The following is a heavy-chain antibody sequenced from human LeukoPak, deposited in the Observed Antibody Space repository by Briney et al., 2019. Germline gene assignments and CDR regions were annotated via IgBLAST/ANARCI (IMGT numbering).Heavy chain of an antibody. CDR1: GFIFSDYY. J-gene: IGHJ3*02. V-gene: IGHV3-11*04. CDR2: ISTSGSPI. D-gene: IGHD6-19*01. Sequence: GGSLRLSCAASGFIFSDYYMSWIRQAPGKGLEWVPYISTSGSPIYYVDSVKGRFIISRDNAKNSLYLQMNNLRAEDTAVYYCARSTGGWYGGAFDIWGQGTMVTVSS. CDR3: ARSTGGWYGGAFDI.